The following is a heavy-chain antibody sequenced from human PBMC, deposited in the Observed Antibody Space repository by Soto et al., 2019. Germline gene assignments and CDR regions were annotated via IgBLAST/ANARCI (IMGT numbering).Heavy chain of an antibody. Sequence: GESLKISCAASGFSVSSNSMNWVRQAPGKGLEWVSVIHSDVTTYFADSVKGRFIISRDSSKNMLYLQMNSLRAEDTAIYYCARELSGSWYNWFDPWGQGTLVTVSS. CDR1: GFSVSSNS. CDR3: ARELSGSWYNWFDP. CDR2: IHSDVTT. V-gene: IGHV3-53*01. J-gene: IGHJ5*02. D-gene: IGHD6-13*01.